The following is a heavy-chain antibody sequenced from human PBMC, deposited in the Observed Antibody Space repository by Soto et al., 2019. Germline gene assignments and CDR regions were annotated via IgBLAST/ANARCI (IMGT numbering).Heavy chain of an antibody. D-gene: IGHD2-15*01. Sequence: GGSLRLSCAASGFTFSSYAMSWVRQAPGKGLEWVSGVSGISGSGGSTYYADSVKGRFTISRDNSKNTLYLQMNSLRAEDTAEYSCAKDRLGGFSDVFNIGGKGKMATFS. CDR2: ISGSGGST. J-gene: IGHJ6*03. CDR3: AKDRLGGFSDVFNI. CDR1: GFTFSSYA. V-gene: IGHV3-23*01.